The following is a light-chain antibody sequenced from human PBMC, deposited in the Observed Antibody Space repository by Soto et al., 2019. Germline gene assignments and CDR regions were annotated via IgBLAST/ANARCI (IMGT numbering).Light chain of an antibody. J-gene: IGKJ1*01. CDR1: QSVSSY. V-gene: IGKV3-11*01. CDR3: QQRSNWPQRT. CDR2: DAS. Sequence: IVLTHSPATLSLSPGERATLSCRASQSVSSYLAWYQQKPGQAPRLLLYDASNRATDIPARFSGSGSGTDFTLPICSLEPEDFAVYYCQQRSNWPQRTFGQGTKVDIK.